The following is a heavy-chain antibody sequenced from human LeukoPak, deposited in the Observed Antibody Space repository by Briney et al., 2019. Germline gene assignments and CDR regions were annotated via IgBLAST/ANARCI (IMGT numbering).Heavy chain of an antibody. Sequence: SETLSLTCAVSGGSISSGGYSWSWIRQPPGKGLEWIGYIYHSGSTYYNPSLKSRVTISVDRSKNQFSLKLGSVTAADTAVYYCARGHYYDSSGYDEFDYWGQGTLVTVSS. CDR2: IYHSGST. D-gene: IGHD3-22*01. CDR1: GGSISSGGYS. CDR3: ARGHYYDSSGYDEFDY. V-gene: IGHV4-30-2*01. J-gene: IGHJ4*02.